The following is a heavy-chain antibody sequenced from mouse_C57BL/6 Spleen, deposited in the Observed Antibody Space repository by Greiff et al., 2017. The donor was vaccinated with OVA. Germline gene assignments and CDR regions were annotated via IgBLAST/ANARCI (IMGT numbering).Heavy chain of an antibody. CDR1: GFTFSSYA. CDR3: TRDRDYYGSSRFDY. CDR2: ISSGGDYI. J-gene: IGHJ2*01. V-gene: IGHV5-9-1*02. D-gene: IGHD1-1*01. Sequence: EVHLVESGEGLVKPGGSLKLSCAASGFTFSSYAMSWVRQTPEKRLEWVAYISSGGDYISSADTVKGRFTISRDNARNTLYLQMSSLKSEDTAMYYCTRDRDYYGSSRFDYWGQGTTLTVSS.